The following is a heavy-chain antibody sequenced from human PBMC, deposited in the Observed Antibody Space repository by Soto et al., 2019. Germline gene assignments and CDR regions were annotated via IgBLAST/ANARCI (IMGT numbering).Heavy chain of an antibody. D-gene: IGHD5-18*01. V-gene: IGHV3-33*01. CDR1: GFTFSSYG. Sequence: GGSLRLSCAASGFTFSSYGMHWVRQAPGKGLEWVAVIWYDGSNKYYADSVKGRFTISRDNSKNTLYLQMNSLRAEDTAVYYCASSIQLWLRHDAFDIWGQGTMVTVSS. J-gene: IGHJ3*02. CDR3: ASSIQLWLRHDAFDI. CDR2: IWYDGSNK.